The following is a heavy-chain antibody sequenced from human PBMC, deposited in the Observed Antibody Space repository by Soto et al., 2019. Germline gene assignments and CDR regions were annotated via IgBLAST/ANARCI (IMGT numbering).Heavy chain of an antibody. CDR3: ARTTTASLYFDY. CDR1: GGSFSGYY. D-gene: IGHD4-17*01. CDR2: INHSGST. J-gene: IGHJ4*02. Sequence: SETLSLTCAVYGGSFSGYYWSWIRQPPGKGLEWIGEINHSGSTNYNPSLKSRVTISVDTSKNQFSLKLSSVTASDTAVYYCARTTTASLYFDYWGQGTLVTVSS. V-gene: IGHV4-34*01.